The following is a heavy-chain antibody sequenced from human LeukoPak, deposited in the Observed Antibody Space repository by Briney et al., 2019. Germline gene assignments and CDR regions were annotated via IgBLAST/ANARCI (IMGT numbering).Heavy chain of an antibody. CDR1: GYTFTSYG. D-gene: IGHD6-6*01. J-gene: IGHJ3*02. V-gene: IGHV1-18*01. Sequence: GASVKVSCKASGYTFTSYGISWVRQAPGQGLEWMGWISAYNGNTNYAQKLQGRVTMTTDTSTSTAYMELRSLRSDDTVVYYCARTYSSSFRNAFDIWGQGTMVTVSS. CDR2: ISAYNGNT. CDR3: ARTYSSSFRNAFDI.